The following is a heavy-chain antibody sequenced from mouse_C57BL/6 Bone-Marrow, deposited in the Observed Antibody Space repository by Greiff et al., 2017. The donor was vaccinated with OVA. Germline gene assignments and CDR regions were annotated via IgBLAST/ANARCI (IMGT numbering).Heavy chain of an antibody. CDR3: ARQTAQATFAY. V-gene: IGHV5-6*01. CDR1: GFTFSSYG. Sequence: EVMLVESGGDLVKPGGSLKLSCAASGFTFSSYGMSWVRQTPDKRLEWVATISSGGSSTYYPDSVKGRFTISRDNAKNTLYLQMSSLKSEDTAMYYCARQTAQATFAYWGQGTLVTVSA. J-gene: IGHJ3*01. CDR2: ISSGGSST. D-gene: IGHD3-2*02.